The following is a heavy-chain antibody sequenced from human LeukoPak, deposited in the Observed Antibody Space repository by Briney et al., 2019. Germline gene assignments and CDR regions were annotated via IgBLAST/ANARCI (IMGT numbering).Heavy chain of an antibody. V-gene: IGHV3-23*01. CDR1: GLTFSSYA. CDR3: AKDLPENAFGPVVPAAIERVGAFDI. J-gene: IGHJ3*02. CDR2: MSGSGGST. D-gene: IGHD2-2*02. Sequence: PGGSLRLSCAASGLTFSSYAMSWVGQAPGKELEWVSAMSGSGGSTYYADSVKGRFTISRDNSKNTLYLQMNSLRAEDTAVYYCAKDLPENAFGPVVPAAIERVGAFDIWGQGTMVTVSS.